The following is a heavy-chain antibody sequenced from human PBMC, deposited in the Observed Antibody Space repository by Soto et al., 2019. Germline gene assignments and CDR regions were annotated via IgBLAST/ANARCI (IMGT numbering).Heavy chain of an antibody. D-gene: IGHD3-9*01. CDR1: GGTFSSYA. J-gene: IGHJ6*02. CDR3: ARRYYDILTGGYYYYGMDV. CDR2: IIPIFGTA. Sequence: QVQLVQSGAEVKKPGSSVKVSCKASGGTFSSYAISWVRQAPGQGLEWMGGIIPIFGTANYAQKFQGRVTITADESTSPAYMELSSLRSEDTAVYYCARRYYDILTGGYYYYGMDVWGQGTTVTVSS. V-gene: IGHV1-69*01.